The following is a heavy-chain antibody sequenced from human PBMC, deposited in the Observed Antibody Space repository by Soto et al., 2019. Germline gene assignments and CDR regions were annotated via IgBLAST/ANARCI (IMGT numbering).Heavy chain of an antibody. Sequence: QVQLVQSGAEVKKPGSSVKVSCKASGGTFSSYAISWVRQAPGQGLEWMGGIIPIFGTANYAQKFQGRVTITADESTSTAYLELSSLRSEDTAVYYCAREGYSSSWYGVRPGWFDPWCQGTLVTVSS. D-gene: IGHD6-13*01. CDR3: AREGYSSSWYGVRPGWFDP. CDR1: GGTFSSYA. CDR2: IIPIFGTA. V-gene: IGHV1-69*12. J-gene: IGHJ5*02.